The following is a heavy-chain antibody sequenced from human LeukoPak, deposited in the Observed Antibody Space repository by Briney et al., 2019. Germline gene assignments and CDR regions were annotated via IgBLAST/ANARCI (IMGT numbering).Heavy chain of an antibody. J-gene: IGHJ3*02. CDR1: GYTFTSYG. Sequence: ASVKVSCKASGYTFTSYGISWVRQAPGQGLEWMGWISAYNGNTNYAQKLQGRVTMTTDTSTSTAYMELRSLRSDDTAVYYCARVVVAAAADAFGIWGQGTMVTVSS. D-gene: IGHD2-15*01. CDR3: ARVVVAAAADAFGI. CDR2: ISAYNGNT. V-gene: IGHV1-18*01.